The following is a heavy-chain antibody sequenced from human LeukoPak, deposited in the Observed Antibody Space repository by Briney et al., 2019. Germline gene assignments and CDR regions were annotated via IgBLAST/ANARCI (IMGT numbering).Heavy chain of an antibody. CDR1: GGSFSGYY. J-gene: IGHJ4*02. CDR3: ARDDRPTGFDY. CDR2: INHSGST. Sequence: SETLSLTCAVYGGSFSGYYWSWIRQPPGKGLEWIGEINHSGSTNYNPSLKSRVTISIDTSKNQFSLKLGSLTAADTAVYYCARDDRPTGFDYWGKGTLVTVSS. D-gene: IGHD1-1*01. V-gene: IGHV4-34*01.